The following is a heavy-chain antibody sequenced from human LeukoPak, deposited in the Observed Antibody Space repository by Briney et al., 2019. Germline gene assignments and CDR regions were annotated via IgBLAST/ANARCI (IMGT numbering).Heavy chain of an antibody. D-gene: IGHD2-2*01. CDR1: GFTFSSYW. CDR2: IKQDGSEK. J-gene: IGHJ4*02. V-gene: IGHV3-7*03. Sequence: PGGSLRLSCAASGFTFSSYWMSWVRQAPGKGLEWVANIKQDGSEKYYVDSVKGRFTISRDNAKNSLYLQMNSLRAEDTAVYYCARVEGQLLSGFDYWGQGTLVTVSS. CDR3: ARVEGQLLSGFDY.